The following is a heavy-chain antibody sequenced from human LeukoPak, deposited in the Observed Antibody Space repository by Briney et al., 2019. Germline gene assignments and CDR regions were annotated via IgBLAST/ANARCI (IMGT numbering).Heavy chain of an antibody. Sequence: GGSLRLSCAASGFTFSIYGMHWVRQAPGKGLEWVALIWYDGSNKYYADSVKGRFTISRDISKNTLYLQMSSLRAEDTAVYYCARSSSRDHYFDYWGQGTLVTVSS. J-gene: IGHJ4*02. CDR3: ARSSSRDHYFDY. CDR1: GFTFSIYG. D-gene: IGHD6-13*01. V-gene: IGHV3-33*01. CDR2: IWYDGSNK.